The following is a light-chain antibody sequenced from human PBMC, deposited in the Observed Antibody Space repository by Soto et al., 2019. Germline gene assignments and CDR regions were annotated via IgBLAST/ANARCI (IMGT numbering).Light chain of an antibody. Sequence: QSALTQPASVSGSPGQSITISCTGTSSDVGGYNYVSWYQQHPGKAPKLMIYDVSNRPSGVSNRFSGSKSGNTASLTISGLQGEEEAAYYCSSYTSSSTPFLFGTGTKLTVL. J-gene: IGLJ1*01. CDR1: SSDVGGYNY. CDR2: DVS. CDR3: SSYTSSSTPFL. V-gene: IGLV2-14*01.